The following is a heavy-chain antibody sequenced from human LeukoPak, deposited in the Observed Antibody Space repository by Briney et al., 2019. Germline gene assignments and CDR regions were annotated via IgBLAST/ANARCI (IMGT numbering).Heavy chain of an antibody. J-gene: IGHJ5*02. CDR1: GYSFSDYY. Sequence: ASVKVSCRASGYSFSDYYIYWVRQAPGQGLEWMGWINPKSGGTNSAQKFQGRVTMTRDTSIGTAYMELSSLRSDDTAVYYCARANRRELYIKNNWFDPWGQGTLVTVSS. CDR2: INPKSGGT. D-gene: IGHD2-8*01. CDR3: ARANRRELYIKNNWFDP. V-gene: IGHV1-2*02.